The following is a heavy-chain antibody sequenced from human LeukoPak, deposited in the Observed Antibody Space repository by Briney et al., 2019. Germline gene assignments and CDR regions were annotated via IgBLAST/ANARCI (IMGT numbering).Heavy chain of an antibody. Sequence: AASVNVSCRASDYTFTNYYMHWVRQAPGQGLEWMGRINPNTGGTNYAQKFQGRVTVTIDTSVSTSYVEVNSLESDDTAVYYCAKGDSSGRRFFDYWGQGTVVTVSS. D-gene: IGHD6-19*01. J-gene: IGHJ4*02. CDR1: DYTFTNYY. CDR2: INPNTGGT. CDR3: AKGDSSGRRFFDY. V-gene: IGHV1-2*06.